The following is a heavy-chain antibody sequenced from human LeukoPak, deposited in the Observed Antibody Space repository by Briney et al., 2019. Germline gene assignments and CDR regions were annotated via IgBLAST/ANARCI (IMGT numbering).Heavy chain of an antibody. CDR1: GFTFSSYG. V-gene: IGHV3-7*03. Sequence: GGSLRLSCAASGFTFSSYGMHWVRQAPGKGLEWVANIKQDGSEKYYADSVKGRFIISRDNAKNALYLQMSSLRAEDTAIYYCATRYFDYWGQGTLVTVSS. J-gene: IGHJ4*02. CDR2: IKQDGSEK. CDR3: ATRYFDY.